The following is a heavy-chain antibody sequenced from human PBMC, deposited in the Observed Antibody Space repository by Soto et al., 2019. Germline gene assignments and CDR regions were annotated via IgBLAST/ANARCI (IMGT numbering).Heavy chain of an antibody. CDR1: GFTFSSYA. CDR3: AKDFTQGYCSGGSCFSHQH. CDR2: ISGSGGST. J-gene: IGHJ4*02. V-gene: IGHV3-23*01. Sequence: GGSLRLSCAASGFTFSSYAMSWVRQAPGKGLEWVSAISGSGGSTYYADSVKGRFTISRDNSKNTLYLQMSSLRAEDTAVYYCAKDFTQGYCSGGSCFSHQHWGQGTLVTVSS. D-gene: IGHD2-15*01.